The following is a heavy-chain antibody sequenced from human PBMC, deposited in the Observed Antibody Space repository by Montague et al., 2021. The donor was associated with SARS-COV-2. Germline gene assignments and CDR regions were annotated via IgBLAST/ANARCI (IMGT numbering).Heavy chain of an antibody. CDR2: RT. D-gene: IGHD2-15*01. J-gene: IGHJ4*02. V-gene: IGHV4-59*08. CDR3: ARRALGYCSGGSCYSGFDY. Sequence: RTNYNPSLKSRVTISVDTSKNQFSLKLSSVTAADTAVYYCARRALGYCSGGSCYSGFDYCGQGTLVTVSS.